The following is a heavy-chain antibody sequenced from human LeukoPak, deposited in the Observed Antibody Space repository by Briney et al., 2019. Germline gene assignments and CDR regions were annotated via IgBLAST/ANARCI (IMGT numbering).Heavy chain of an antibody. CDR2: INPNSGGT. Sequence: ASVKVSCKASGYTFTGYYMHWVRQAPGQGLEWMGWINPNSGGTNYAQKFQGRVTMTRDTSISTAYMELSRLRSDDTAVYYCARGAGYYYDSSGPWYWGQGTLVTVSS. J-gene: IGHJ4*02. CDR1: GYTFTGYY. D-gene: IGHD3-22*01. CDR3: ARGAGYYYDSSGPWY. V-gene: IGHV1-2*02.